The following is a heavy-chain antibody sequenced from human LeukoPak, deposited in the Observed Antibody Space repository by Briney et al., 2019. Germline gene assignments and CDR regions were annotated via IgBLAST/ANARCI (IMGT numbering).Heavy chain of an antibody. Sequence: GGSLRLSCAASGFTFSTYAMSWVRQAAGKGLEWVSLISGSGGGTYYADSVKGRFTNSRDNSKNTLYLQLNSLRVEDTAVYYCARDRNGDQRANAFDIWGQGTMVTVSS. CDR2: ISGSGGGT. D-gene: IGHD2-21*02. CDR3: ARDRNGDQRANAFDI. CDR1: GFTFSTYA. V-gene: IGHV3-23*01. J-gene: IGHJ3*02.